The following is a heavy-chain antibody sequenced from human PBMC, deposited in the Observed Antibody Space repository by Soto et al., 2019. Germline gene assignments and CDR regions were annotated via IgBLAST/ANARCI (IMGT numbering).Heavy chain of an antibody. CDR2: IDWDDDE. D-gene: IGHD3-22*01. CDR3: ARSYYYDSSGYYYFDY. V-gene: IGHV2-70*01. CDR1: GFSLSTSGMC. Sequence: SGPTLVNPTQTLTLTCTFSGFSLSTSGMCVSWIRQPPGKALEWLALIDWDDDEYYSTSLKTRLTIPKDTSKNQVVLTMTNMDPVDTATYYCARSYYYDSSGYYYFDYWGQGTLVTVSS. J-gene: IGHJ4*02.